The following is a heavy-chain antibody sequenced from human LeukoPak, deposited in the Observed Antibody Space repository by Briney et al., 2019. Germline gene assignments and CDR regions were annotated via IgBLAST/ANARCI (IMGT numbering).Heavy chain of an antibody. J-gene: IGHJ4*02. CDR2: ISGSGDDT. CDR1: GFTFSSYA. CDR3: ARGDGKGSPYFDY. V-gene: IGHV3-23*01. Sequence: GGSLRLSCAASGFTFSSYAMSWVRQAPGKGLEWVSAISGSGDDTYYADSVKGRFTISRDNSKNTLYLQMNSLRAEDTAVYYCARGDGKGSPYFDYWGQGTLVTVSS. D-gene: IGHD2-15*01.